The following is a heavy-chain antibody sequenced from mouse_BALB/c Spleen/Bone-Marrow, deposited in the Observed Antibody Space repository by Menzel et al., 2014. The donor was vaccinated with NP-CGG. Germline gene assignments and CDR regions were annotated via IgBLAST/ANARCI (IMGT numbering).Heavy chain of an antibody. CDR1: GYSFTGYF. Sequence: EVQLQQSGPELVKPGAPVKISCKASGYSFTGYFMNWVMQSHGKSLEWIGRINPYNGDTFYNQKFKGKATLTVDKSSSTAHMELRSLASEDSAVYYCARSRDYDGFAYWGQGTLVTVSA. V-gene: IGHV1-20*02. D-gene: IGHD2-4*01. J-gene: IGHJ3*01. CDR3: ARSRDYDGFAY. CDR2: INPYNGDT.